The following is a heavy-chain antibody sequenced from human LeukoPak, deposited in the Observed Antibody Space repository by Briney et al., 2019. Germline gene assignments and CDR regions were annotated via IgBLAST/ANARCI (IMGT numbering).Heavy chain of an antibody. Sequence: GGSLRLSCAASGFTFSSYAMSWVRQAPGKGVEWVSAISGSGGSTYYADSVKGRFTISRDNSKNTLYLQMNSLRAEDTAVYYCAKDRDQIRKGIAVAGTDYWGQGTLVTVSS. J-gene: IGHJ4*02. D-gene: IGHD6-19*01. CDR3: AKDRDQIRKGIAVAGTDY. V-gene: IGHV3-23*01. CDR2: ISGSGGST. CDR1: GFTFSSYA.